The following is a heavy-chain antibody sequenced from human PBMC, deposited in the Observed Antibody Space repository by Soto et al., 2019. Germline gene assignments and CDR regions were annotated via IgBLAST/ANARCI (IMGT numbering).Heavy chain of an antibody. Sequence: SETLSLTCTVSGGSITSYCWSWFRQPPGKGLEWIGYFSYSGTTNYTPSLKSRVTISVDTSKNQFSLKLSSVTAADTAVYYCARDGSGGTYGDNAFDIWGQGTLVTVSS. V-gene: IGHV4-59*12. CDR1: GGSITSYC. J-gene: IGHJ3*02. CDR3: ARDGSGGTYGDNAFDI. D-gene: IGHD1-26*01. CDR2: FSYSGTT.